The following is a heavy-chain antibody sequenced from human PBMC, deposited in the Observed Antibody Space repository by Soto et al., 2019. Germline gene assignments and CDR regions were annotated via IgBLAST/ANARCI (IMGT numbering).Heavy chain of an antibody. D-gene: IGHD6-19*01. CDR2: INAGNGNT. V-gene: IGHV1-3*01. J-gene: IGHJ6*02. CDR3: ARDRIAVAGKGYYGMDV. Sequence: QVQLVHSGAEVKKPGASVKVSCKASGYTFTSYAMHWVRQAPGQRLEWMGWINAGNGNTKYSQKFQGRVTITRDKSASTAYMELSRLRSEDTAVYYCARDRIAVAGKGYYGMDVWGQGTTVTVSS. CDR1: GYTFTSYA.